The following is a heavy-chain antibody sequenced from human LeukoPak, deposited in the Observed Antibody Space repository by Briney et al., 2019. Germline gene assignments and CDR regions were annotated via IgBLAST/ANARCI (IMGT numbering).Heavy chain of an antibody. J-gene: IGHJ4*02. V-gene: IGHV3-30*02. CDR2: IRYDGSNK. D-gene: IGHD6-19*01. CDR1: GFTFSSYG. Sequence: GGSLRLSCAASGFTFSSYGMHWVRQAPGEGLEWVAFIRYDGSNKYYADSVKGRFTISRDNSKNTLYLQMNSLRAEDTAVYYCAKAAGRYSSGWDFDYWGQGTLVTVSS. CDR3: AKAAGRYSSGWDFDY.